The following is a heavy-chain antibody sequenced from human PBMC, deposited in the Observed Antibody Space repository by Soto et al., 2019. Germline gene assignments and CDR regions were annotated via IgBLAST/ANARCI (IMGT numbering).Heavy chain of an antibody. CDR2: ISAYNGNT. CDR3: AREASGAYDFWSGSYYYYMDV. Sequence: ASVKVSCKASGYTFTSYGISWVRQAPGQGLEWMGWISAYNGNTNYAQKLQGRVTMTTDTSTSTAYMELSSLRSEDTAVYYCAREASGAYDFWSGSYYYYMDVWGKGTTVTVSS. D-gene: IGHD3-3*01. CDR1: GYTFTSYG. J-gene: IGHJ6*03. V-gene: IGHV1-18*01.